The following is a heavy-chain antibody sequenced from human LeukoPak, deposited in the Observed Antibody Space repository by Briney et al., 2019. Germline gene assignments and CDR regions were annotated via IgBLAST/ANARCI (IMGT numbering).Heavy chain of an antibody. J-gene: IGHJ4*02. CDR2: IKQDGSEK. D-gene: IGHD3-10*01. V-gene: IGHV3-7*04. CDR3: ARDLGSGSYYNN. CDR1: GFTFGDYA. Sequence: PGGSLRLSCTASGFTFGDYAMSWVRQAPGKGLEWVANIKQDGSEKYYVDSVKGRFTISRDNAKNSLYLQMNSLRAEDTAVYYCARDLGSGSYYNNWGQGTLVTVSS.